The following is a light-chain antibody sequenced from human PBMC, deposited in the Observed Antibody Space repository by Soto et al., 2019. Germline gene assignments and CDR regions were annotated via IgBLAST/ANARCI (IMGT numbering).Light chain of an antibody. J-gene: IGKJ4*01. CDR2: KIS. V-gene: IGKV2-24*01. CDR3: MQATRFPLT. Sequence: DIVMTQTPLSSPVTLGQPASISCRSSQSLVHGDGNTYLSWLQQRPGQPPRLLIYKISKRFSGVPDRFSGSGAGTDFTLKISRVEAEDVGVYYCMQATRFPLTFGGGTKVEIK. CDR1: QSLVHGDGNTY.